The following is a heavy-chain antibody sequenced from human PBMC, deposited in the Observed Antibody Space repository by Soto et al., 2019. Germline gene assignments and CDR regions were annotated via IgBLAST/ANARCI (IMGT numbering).Heavy chain of an antibody. Sequence: SETLCVTCAGVGKSFSCGGYSWRWIRQPPGKGLEWIGYIYHSGSTYYNPSLKSRVTISVDRSKNQFSLKLSSVTAADTAVYYCARAHYGDYGYGMDVWGQGTTVTV. V-gene: IGHV4-30-2*01. J-gene: IGHJ6*02. CDR2: IYHSGST. D-gene: IGHD4-17*01. CDR3: ARAHYGDYGYGMDV. CDR1: GKSFSCGGYS.